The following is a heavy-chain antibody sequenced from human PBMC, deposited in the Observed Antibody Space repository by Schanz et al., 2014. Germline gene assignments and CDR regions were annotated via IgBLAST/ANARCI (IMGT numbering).Heavy chain of an antibody. CDR3: ARERSYGTYGMDV. J-gene: IGHJ6*02. Sequence: QGLLVQSGGEVKKPGASVKVSCKASGYTLTGFGVSWVRQAPGQGLEWVGWIDPNGGATNHAQMLQGRVTMTRDTSISTAYMELSGLTSDDTAVYYCARERSYGTYGMDVWGQGTTVTVSS. V-gene: IGHV1-2*02. CDR2: IDPNGGAT. CDR1: GYTLTGFG. D-gene: IGHD3-16*01.